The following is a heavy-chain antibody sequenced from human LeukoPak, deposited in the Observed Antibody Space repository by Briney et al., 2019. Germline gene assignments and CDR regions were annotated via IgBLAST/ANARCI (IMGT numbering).Heavy chain of an antibody. J-gene: IGHJ4*02. CDR1: GGSISRSNW. Sequence: SETLSLTCAVSGGSISRSNWWSWVRQPPGKGLEWIGEIYHSGSTNYNPSLKSRVNISVDKSKHQFSLKLTSVTAADTAVYYCARALTTVTQYYFDYWGQGTLVTVSS. V-gene: IGHV4-4*02. CDR3: ARALTTVTQYYFDY. D-gene: IGHD4-17*01. CDR2: IYHSGST.